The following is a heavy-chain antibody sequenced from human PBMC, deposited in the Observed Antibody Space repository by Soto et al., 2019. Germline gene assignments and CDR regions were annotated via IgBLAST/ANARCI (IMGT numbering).Heavy chain of an antibody. V-gene: IGHV4-39*01. J-gene: IGHJ4*02. D-gene: IGHD3-3*01. Sequence: QLQLQESGPGLVKPSETLSLTCTVSGGSISSSSYYWGWIRQPPGKGLEWIGNIYYSGSTYYNPSLKSRATMSVDTSKNQFSLKLSSVTAADTAVYYCAWAMYYGFWSGFDFWGQGTLVTVSS. CDR3: AWAMYYGFWSGFDF. CDR2: IYYSGST. CDR1: GGSISSSSYY.